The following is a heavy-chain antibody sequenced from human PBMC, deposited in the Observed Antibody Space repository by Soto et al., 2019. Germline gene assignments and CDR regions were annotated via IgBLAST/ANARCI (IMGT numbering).Heavy chain of an antibody. CDR3: ARDSHPGVAAAGTGWFDP. J-gene: IGHJ5*02. Sequence: QVPLVQSGAEVKKPGASVKVSCKASGYTFTSYGISWVRQAPGQGLEWMGWISAYNGNTNYAQKLQDRVTMTTDTSTSTAYMELRSLRSDDTAVYYCARDSHPGVAAAGTGWFDPWGQGTLVTVSS. CDR2: ISAYNGNT. V-gene: IGHV1-18*01. CDR1: GYTFTSYG. D-gene: IGHD6-13*01.